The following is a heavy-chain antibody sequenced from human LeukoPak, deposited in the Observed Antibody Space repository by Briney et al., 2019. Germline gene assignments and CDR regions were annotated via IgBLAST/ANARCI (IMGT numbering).Heavy chain of an antibody. D-gene: IGHD6-13*01. V-gene: IGHV1-2*02. J-gene: IGHJ6*02. CDR3: ARKYSSSWPSYYYYGMDV. Sequence: GASVKVSCKASGYTFTGYYMHWVRQAPGQGLEWMGWINPNSGGTNYAQKFRGRVTMTRDTSISTAYMELSRLRSDDTAVYYCARKYSSSWPSYYYYGMDVWGQGTTVTVSS. CDR2: INPNSGGT. CDR1: GYTFTGYY.